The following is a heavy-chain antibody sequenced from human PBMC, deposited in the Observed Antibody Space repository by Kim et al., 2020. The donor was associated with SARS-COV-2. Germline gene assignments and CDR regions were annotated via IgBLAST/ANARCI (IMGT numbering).Heavy chain of an antibody. CDR2: IYPGDSDT. Sequence: GESLKISCQGSGYTFRDFWIVWVRQMPGKVLEVMGIIYPGDSDTRYSPSFRGQVTISADKSISTAYLQWSSLKASDSAKYYCTRLSWGAGLVFVKEHREGRQCLHVWGHGTTVTVSS. D-gene: IGHD1-26*01. V-gene: IGHV5-51*01. CDR1: GYTFRDFW. CDR3: TRLSWGAGLVFVKEHREGRQCLHV. J-gene: IGHJ6*02.